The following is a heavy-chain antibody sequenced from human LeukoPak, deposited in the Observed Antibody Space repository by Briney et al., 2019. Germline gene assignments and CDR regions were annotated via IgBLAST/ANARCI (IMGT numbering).Heavy chain of an antibody. D-gene: IGHD3-22*01. CDR3: TTDRSRGYYHLDY. CDR1: GFTFGDYA. V-gene: IGHV3-49*03. Sequence: PGGSLRLSCTASGFTFGDYAMSWFRQAPGKGLEWVGFIRSKAYGGTTEYAASVKGRFTISRDDSKSIAYLQMNSLKTEDTAVYYCTTDRSRGYYHLDYWGQGTLVTVSS. J-gene: IGHJ4*02. CDR2: IRSKAYGGTT.